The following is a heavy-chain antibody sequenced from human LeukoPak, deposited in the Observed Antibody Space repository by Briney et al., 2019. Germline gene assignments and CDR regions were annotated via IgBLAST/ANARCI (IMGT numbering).Heavy chain of an antibody. CDR1: GFTFNTYW. CDR2: IDQGGRTK. CDR3: VRDKGGRSGAIYYDAFDV. D-gene: IGHD1-26*01. J-gene: IGHJ3*01. V-gene: IGHV3-7*01. Sequence: GGSLRLSCAASGFTFNTYWMIWVRQAPGKGLEWVANIDQGGRTKYYVDSLKGRFTISRDNAKNSLYLQMNSLRAEDTAVYYCVRDKGGRSGAIYYDAFDVWGQGTMVTVSS.